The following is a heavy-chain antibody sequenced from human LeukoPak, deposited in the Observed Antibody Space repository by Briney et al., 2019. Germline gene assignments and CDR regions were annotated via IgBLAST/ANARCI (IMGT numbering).Heavy chain of an antibody. Sequence: GASVKVSCKASGYTFTSYDINWVRQATGQGLEWMGRINPNSGGTNYAQKFQGRVTMTRDTSISTAYMELSRLRSDDTAVYYCARGPYVLLWFGEAVYWGQGTLVTVSS. CDR1: GYTFTSYD. D-gene: IGHD3-10*01. J-gene: IGHJ4*02. CDR3: ARGPYVLLWFGEAVY. V-gene: IGHV1-2*06. CDR2: INPNSGGT.